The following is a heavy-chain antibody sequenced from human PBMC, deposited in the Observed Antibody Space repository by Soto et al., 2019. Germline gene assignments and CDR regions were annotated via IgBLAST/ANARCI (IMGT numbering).Heavy chain of an antibody. CDR2: ISWDGGST. CDR3: AKDKDGCSSTSCYPGSYYYYGMDV. D-gene: IGHD2-2*01. J-gene: IGHJ6*02. V-gene: IGHV3-43D*04. Sequence: LRLSCAASGFTFDDYAMHWVRQAPGKGLEWVSLISWDGGSTYYADSVKGRFTISRDNSKNSLYLQMNSLRAEDTALYYCAKDKDGCSSTSCYPGSYYYYGMDVWGQGTTVTVSS. CDR1: GFTFDDYA.